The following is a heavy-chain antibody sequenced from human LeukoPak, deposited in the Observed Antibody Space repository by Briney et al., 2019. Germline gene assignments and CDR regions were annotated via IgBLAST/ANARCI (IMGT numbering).Heavy chain of an antibody. D-gene: IGHD3-16*02. J-gene: IGHJ3*02. CDR1: GYTFTSYY. Sequence: ASVKVSCKASGYTFTSYYMHWVRQAPGQGLEWMGWINPNSGGTNYAQKFQGRVTVTRDTSINTAYMELTRLKSDDTAVYYCARDQALNILVGVIVGAFDIWGQGTVVTVSS. CDR3: ARDQALNILVGVIVGAFDI. CDR2: INPNSGGT. V-gene: IGHV1-2*02.